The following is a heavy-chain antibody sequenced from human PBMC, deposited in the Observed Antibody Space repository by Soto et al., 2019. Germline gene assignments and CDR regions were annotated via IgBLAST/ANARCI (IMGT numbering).Heavy chain of an antibody. Sequence: ASVKVSCKASGGTFSSYTISWVRQAPGQGLEWMGRIIPILGIANYAQKFQGRVTITADKSTSTAYMELSSLRSEDTAVYYCARDQAYGSGSYPFDYWGQGTLVTVSS. CDR2: IIPILGIA. CDR1: GGTFSSYT. J-gene: IGHJ4*02. CDR3: ARDQAYGSGSYPFDY. D-gene: IGHD3-10*01. V-gene: IGHV1-69*04.